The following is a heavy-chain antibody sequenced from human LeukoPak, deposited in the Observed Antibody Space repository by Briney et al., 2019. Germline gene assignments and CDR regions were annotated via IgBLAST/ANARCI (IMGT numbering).Heavy chain of an antibody. Sequence: GGSLRVSCAASGFTFSSYGMHWVRQAPGRGLEWVAVISYDGSNKFYADSVKGRFTISRDNAKNSLYLQMNSLRAEDTAVYYCARVRMVPSGAAAGTIVIDYWGQGTLVTVSS. CDR3: ARVRMVPSGAAAGTIVIDY. V-gene: IGHV3-30*03. D-gene: IGHD6-13*01. CDR2: ISYDGSNK. CDR1: GFTFSSYG. J-gene: IGHJ4*02.